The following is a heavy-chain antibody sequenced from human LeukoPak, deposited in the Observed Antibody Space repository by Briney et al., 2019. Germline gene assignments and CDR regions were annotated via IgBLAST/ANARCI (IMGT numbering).Heavy chain of an antibody. J-gene: IGHJ5*02. V-gene: IGHV5-51*01. D-gene: IGHD6-13*01. CDR3: ARLSIAAADMKNWFDP. Sequence: GESLKISCKGSGYSFTSYWIGWVRQMPGKGLEWMGIIYPGDSDTRYSPSFQGQVTISADKSISTAYLQWSSLKASDTAMYYCARLSIAAADMKNWFDPWGQGTLVTASS. CDR1: GYSFTSYW. CDR2: IYPGDSDT.